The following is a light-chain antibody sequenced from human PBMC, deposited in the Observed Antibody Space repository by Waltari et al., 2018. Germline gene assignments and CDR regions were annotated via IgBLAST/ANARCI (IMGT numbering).Light chain of an antibody. V-gene: IGKV1-33*01. J-gene: IGKJ4*01. CDR2: DAS. Sequence: DIQMTQSPSSLSASVGDRVTITCQASQDINNYLNWYQQKPGKAPKPLIYDASNLETGVTSRFSGSGSGTYFTFTISSLQPEDIATFYCQQYEDLPFTFGGGTKVDIK. CDR3: QQYEDLPFT. CDR1: QDINNY.